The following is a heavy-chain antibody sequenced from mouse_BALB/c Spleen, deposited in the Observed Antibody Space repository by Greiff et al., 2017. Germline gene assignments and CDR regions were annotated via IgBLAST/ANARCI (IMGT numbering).Heavy chain of an antibody. D-gene: IGHD3-2*01. CDR3: ARRDSSGPYYYAMDY. Sequence: DVHLVESGAELVKPGASVKLSCTASGFNIKDTYMHWVKQRPEQGLEWIGRIDPANGNTKYDPKFQGKATITADTSSNTAYLQLSSLTSEDTAVYYCARRDSSGPYYYAMDYWGQGTSVTVSS. J-gene: IGHJ4*01. V-gene: IGHV14-3*02. CDR1: GFNIKDTY. CDR2: IDPANGNT.